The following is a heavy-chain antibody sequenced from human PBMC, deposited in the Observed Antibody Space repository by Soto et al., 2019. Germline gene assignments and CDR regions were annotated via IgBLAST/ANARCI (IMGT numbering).Heavy chain of an antibody. CDR3: ARVSVDVPE. J-gene: IGHJ4*02. Sequence: QLVQSGAEVKKPGASVSVSCKTSGPTFIAYYIHWVRQAPGQGLEWMGWIDPKSGGTTYEQKFLGRVTMTRDTSINTADMDLNRLTSDDTDVYYCARVSVDVPEWGQGPIITVSS. V-gene: IGHV1-2*02. D-gene: IGHD5-12*01. CDR2: IDPKSGGT. CDR1: GPTFIAYY.